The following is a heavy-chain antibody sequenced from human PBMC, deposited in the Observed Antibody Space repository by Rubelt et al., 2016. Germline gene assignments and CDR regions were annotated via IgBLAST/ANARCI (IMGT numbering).Heavy chain of an antibody. V-gene: IGHV1-46*03. D-gene: IGHD2-15*01. Sequence: GIINPSGGSTTYAQSFQGRVTMTSDTSTSTVYMELSSLRSEDTAVYYCARREYCSSGSCYSSGTYYYYGMDVWGQGTTVTVSS. J-gene: IGHJ6*02. CDR3: ARREYCSSGSCYSSGTYYYYGMDV. CDR2: INPSGGST.